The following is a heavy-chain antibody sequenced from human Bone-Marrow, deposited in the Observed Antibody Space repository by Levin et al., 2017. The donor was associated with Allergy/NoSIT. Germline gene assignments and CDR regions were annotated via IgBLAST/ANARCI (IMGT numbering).Heavy chain of an antibody. CDR2: IRSKTYGGTT. J-gene: IGHJ6*02. V-gene: IGHV3-49*03. Sequence: PGGSLRLSCTASGFTFGHYGMSWFRQAPGKGLEWLSFIRSKTYGGTTEYAASVKGRFNISRDDSKSIAYLQMNSLKTEDTAVYYCTRHFLTGYTNLYGMDVWGQGTTVTVSS. D-gene: IGHD3/OR15-3a*01. CDR3: TRHFLTGYTNLYGMDV. CDR1: GFTFGHYG.